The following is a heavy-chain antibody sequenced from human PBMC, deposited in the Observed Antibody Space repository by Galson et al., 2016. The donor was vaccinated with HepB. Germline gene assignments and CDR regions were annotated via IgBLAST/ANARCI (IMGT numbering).Heavy chain of an antibody. CDR2: IYPGDSDT. V-gene: IGHV5-51*01. J-gene: IGHJ4*02. D-gene: IGHD2-15*01. Sequence: QSGAEVKKPGESLKISCKGSGYIFVGHWIGWLRQMPGKGLEWMGMIYPGDSDTRYSPSFQGQVTISVDRSINTAYLQWSRLRTSDTARYYCARGATLGNWYFDYWGQGALVTVSS. CDR3: ARGATLGNWYFDY. CDR1: GYIFVGHW.